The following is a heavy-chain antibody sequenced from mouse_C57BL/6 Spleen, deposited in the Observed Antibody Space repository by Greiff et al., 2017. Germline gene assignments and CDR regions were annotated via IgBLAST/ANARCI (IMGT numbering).Heavy chain of an antibody. Sequence: EVQLQQSGPELVKPGASVKISCKASGYTFTDYYMNWVKQSHGKSLEWIGDINPNNGGTSYNQKFKGKATLTVDKSSSTAYMELRSLTSEDSAVYYCARGREFYEYYFDYWGQGTTLTVSS. CDR2: INPNNGGT. J-gene: IGHJ2*01. CDR1: GYTFTDYY. D-gene: IGHD1-1*01. CDR3: ARGREFYEYYFDY. V-gene: IGHV1-26*01.